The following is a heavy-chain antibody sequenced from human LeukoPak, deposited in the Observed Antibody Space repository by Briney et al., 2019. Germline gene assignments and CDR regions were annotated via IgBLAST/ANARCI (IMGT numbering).Heavy chain of an antibody. CDR1: GYTFTGYY. J-gene: IGHJ4*02. D-gene: IGHD1-26*01. CDR3: ASYSGSYSSDFDY. CDR2: INPNSGGT. V-gene: IGHV1-2*02. Sequence: ASVKVSCKASGYTFTGYYMQWVRQAPGQGLEWMGWINPNSGGTSYAQKFQGRVTMTRDTSISTAYMELSRLRSDDTAVFYCASYSGSYSSDFDYWGQGTLVTVSS.